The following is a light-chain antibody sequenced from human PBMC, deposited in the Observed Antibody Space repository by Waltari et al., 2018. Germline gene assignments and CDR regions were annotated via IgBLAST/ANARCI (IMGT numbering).Light chain of an antibody. CDR2: RNN. CDR3: AAWDDSLSGPKV. J-gene: IGLJ2*01. Sequence: QSVLTQPPQASGTPGQRVTTSCSRNTSNIGSNYVYWYQQLPGTAPKLLIYRNNKRPSGVPDRFSGSKSGTSASLAISGLRSEDEADYYCAAWDDSLSGPKVFGGGTKLTVL. CDR1: TSNIGSNY. V-gene: IGLV1-47*01.